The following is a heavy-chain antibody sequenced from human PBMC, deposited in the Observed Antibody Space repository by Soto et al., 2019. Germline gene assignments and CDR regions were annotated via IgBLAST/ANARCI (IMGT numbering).Heavy chain of an antibody. J-gene: IGHJ4*02. V-gene: IGHV4-30-2*01. CDR1: GGSISSGGYS. D-gene: IGHD1-26*01. CDR3: ARDPTYGGNYYPFDY. CDR2: IYHSGST. Sequence: PSETLSLTCAVSGGSISSGGYSWSWIRQPPGKGLEWIGYIYHSGSTYYNPSLKSRVTISVDTSKNQFSLKLSSVTAADTAVYYCARDPTYGGNYYPFDYRGPGTVVTVSS.